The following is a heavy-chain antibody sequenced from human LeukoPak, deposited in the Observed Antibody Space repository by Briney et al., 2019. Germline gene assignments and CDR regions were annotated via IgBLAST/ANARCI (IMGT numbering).Heavy chain of an antibody. CDR3: ARHRAYSSSSPFDY. D-gene: IGHD6-6*01. CDR1: GGSISSLY. Sequence: SETLSLTCSVSGGSISSLYWSWIRQPPGKGLEWIGYIYYTGSTNYNPSLKSRVTMFVDMSKNQFSLRLSSVPAADRVVYYCARHRAYSSSSPFDYWGQGTLVTVSS. J-gene: IGHJ4*02. V-gene: IGHV4-59*08. CDR2: IYYTGST.